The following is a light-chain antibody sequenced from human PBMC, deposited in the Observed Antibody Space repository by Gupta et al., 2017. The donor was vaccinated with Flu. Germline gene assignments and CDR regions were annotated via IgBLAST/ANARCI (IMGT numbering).Light chain of an antibody. J-gene: IGLJ3*02. CDR3: NSRDSSGNHLWV. CDR2: GEN. CDR1: SLRSYY. V-gene: IGLV3-19*01. Sequence: SELTQDPAVSVALGQTVRITCQGDSLRSYYASWYQQTPGQAPVLVIYGENKRPSGIPDRFSGSRSGNTASLTITGAQAEDEADYYCNSRDSSGNHLWVFGGGTKLTVL.